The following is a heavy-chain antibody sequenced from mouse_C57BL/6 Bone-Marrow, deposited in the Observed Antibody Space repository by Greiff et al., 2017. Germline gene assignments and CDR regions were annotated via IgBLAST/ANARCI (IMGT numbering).Heavy chain of an antibody. CDR3: ARCPITTVVAGDWYFDV. V-gene: IGHV14-2*01. J-gene: IGHJ1*03. CDR2: IDPEDGET. CDR1: GFNIQDYY. Sequence: VQLKQSGAELVKPGASVKLSCTASGFNIQDYYMHWVKQRTEQGLAWIGRIDPEDGETKYAPKFQGKATITADTSSNTAYLQLSSLTSEDTAVYYCARCPITTVVAGDWYFDVWGTGTTVTVSS. D-gene: IGHD1-1*01.